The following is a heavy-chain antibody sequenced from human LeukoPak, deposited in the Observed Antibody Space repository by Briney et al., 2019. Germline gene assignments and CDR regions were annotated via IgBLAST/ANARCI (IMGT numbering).Heavy chain of an antibody. Sequence: SETLSLTCVVSGDSITRSEYYWDWIRQPPGKGLEWIGSIYYSGATYYSGSLKSRATISVDTIKNQFSLELRSVTAADTSMYYCARHSRTYYNGSGRSIDYWGQGTLVIVS. D-gene: IGHD3-10*01. CDR1: GDSITRSEYY. V-gene: IGHV4-39*01. J-gene: IGHJ4*02. CDR2: IYYSGAT. CDR3: ARHSRTYYNGSGRSIDY.